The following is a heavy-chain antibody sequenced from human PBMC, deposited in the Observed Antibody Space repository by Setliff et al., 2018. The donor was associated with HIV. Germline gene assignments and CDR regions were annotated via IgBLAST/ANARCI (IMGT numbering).Heavy chain of an antibody. CDR2: ISPYSGNT. D-gene: IGHD6-19*01. Sequence: ASVKVSCKASGYTFTNYGISWVRQAPGQGLEWMGWISPYSGNTNYAQKLQGRVTMTTDTSTSTAYMELRSLRSDDTAVYYCARDLYSSGWPNWFDPWGQGTLVTVSS. CDR1: GYTFTNYG. V-gene: IGHV1-18*01. J-gene: IGHJ5*02. CDR3: ARDLYSSGWPNWFDP.